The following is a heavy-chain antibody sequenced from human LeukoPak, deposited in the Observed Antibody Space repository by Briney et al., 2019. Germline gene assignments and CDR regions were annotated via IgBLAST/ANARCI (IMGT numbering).Heavy chain of an antibody. J-gene: IGHJ4*02. Sequence: PSGTLSLTCTVSGASFNSDTYYWGWIRPPPGKGLEWIGTHSHSGRAYYNPSLRRRITTSLDTSEDQPSLKLYAVTAADTAIYYCARYQTGTMFAVWRQGTRVT. CDR3: ARYQTGTMFAV. CDR1: GASFNSDTYY. V-gene: IGHV4-39*07. CDR2: HSHSGRA. D-gene: IGHD1/OR15-1a*01.